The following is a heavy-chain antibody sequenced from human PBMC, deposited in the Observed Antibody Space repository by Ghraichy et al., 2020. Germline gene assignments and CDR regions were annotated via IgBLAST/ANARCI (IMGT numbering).Heavy chain of an antibody. CDR1: GGTISSNS. CDR2: ISSSGSPM. J-gene: IGHJ4*02. V-gene: IGHV3-48*02. Sequence: GGSLRLSCTVSGGTISSNSMYWGCQAPGKGQDWVSYISSSGSPMYYSDSVKGRFTISRVNAKNSLYLQMKSLRNEDTAVYYYSREGWYWGQGTKVTVSS. D-gene: IGHD2-15*01. CDR3: SREGWY.